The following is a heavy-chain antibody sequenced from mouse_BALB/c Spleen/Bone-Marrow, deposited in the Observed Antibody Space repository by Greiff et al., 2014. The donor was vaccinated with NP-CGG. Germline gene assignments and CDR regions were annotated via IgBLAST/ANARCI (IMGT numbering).Heavy chain of an antibody. CDR3: ARKAYYTNWWYFDV. D-gene: IGHD2-5*01. Sequence: EVQLQQSGPELEKPGASVKISCKASGYSFSGYDLNWVEQNSGQSLEWIGNIDPYYGDTTYNQKFKGKATLTVDRSSSTAYMRLKSLTSEDSAVYYCARKAYYTNWWYFDVWGAGTTVTVSS. CDR1: GYSFSGYD. J-gene: IGHJ1*01. V-gene: IGHV1-39*01. CDR2: IDPYYGDT.